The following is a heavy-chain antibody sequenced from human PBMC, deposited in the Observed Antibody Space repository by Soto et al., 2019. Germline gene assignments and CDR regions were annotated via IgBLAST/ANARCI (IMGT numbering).Heavy chain of an antibody. D-gene: IGHD3-16*01. V-gene: IGHV3-33*01. CDR1: GFSFSFYG. J-gene: IGHJ6*02. CDR3: ARDGTPQRVMEKNYYNYDSGMDA. CDR2: IWYDGTSK. Sequence: QMQLVESGGGVVQPGGSLRLSCGSSGFSFSFYGMHWVRQAPGKGLEWVAFIWYDGTSKFYADSVKGRFTISRDNSKTTLFLEMNSLRAEDTAVYYCARDGTPQRVMEKNYYNYDSGMDAWGQGTTVLVSS.